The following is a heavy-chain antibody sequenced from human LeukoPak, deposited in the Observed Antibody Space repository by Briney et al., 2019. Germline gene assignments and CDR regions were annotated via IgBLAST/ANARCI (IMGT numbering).Heavy chain of an antibody. CDR2: LRYDGSNK. CDR3: AKGYDTTYYHYYFMDV. V-gene: IGHV3-30*02. CDR1: GFTLSRHW. J-gene: IGHJ6*03. Sequence: GGSLRLSCAASGFTLSRHWMHWVRQAPGKGLEWVAFLRYDGSNKYYTDSVKGRFTISRDNSKNTLYLQMNSLRAEDTAVYYCAKGYDTTYYHYYFMDVWGKGTTVSVSS. D-gene: IGHD3-22*01.